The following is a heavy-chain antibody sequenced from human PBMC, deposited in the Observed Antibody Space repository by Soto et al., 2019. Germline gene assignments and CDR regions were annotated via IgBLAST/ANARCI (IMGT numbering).Heavy chain of an antibody. D-gene: IGHD6-13*01. J-gene: IGHJ6*02. V-gene: IGHV3-33*01. CDR2: IWYDGSNK. CDR3: ARGDSSSWHRPPPYYYYGMDV. Sequence: GGSLRLSCAASGFTFSSYGMHWVRQAPGKGLEWVAVIWYDGSNKYYADSVKGRFTISRDNSKNTLYLQMNSLRAEDTAVYYCARGDSSSWHRPPPYYYYGMDVWGQGTTVTVSS. CDR1: GFTFSSYG.